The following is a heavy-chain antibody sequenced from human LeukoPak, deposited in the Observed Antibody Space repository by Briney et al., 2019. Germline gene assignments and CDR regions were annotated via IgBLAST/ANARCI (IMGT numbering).Heavy chain of an antibody. CDR1: GFTFSSYW. D-gene: IGHD3-3*01. CDR3: ARDRHYDFWSGYYYYYGMDV. V-gene: IGHV3-7*01. CDR2: IKQDGSEK. J-gene: IGHJ6*02. Sequence: GGSLRLSCAASGFTFSSYWMSWVRQAPGKGLEWVANIKQDGSEKYYVDSVKGRFTISRDNAKNSLYLQMNSLRAEDTAVYYCARDRHYDFWSGYYYYYGMDVWGQGTTVTVSS.